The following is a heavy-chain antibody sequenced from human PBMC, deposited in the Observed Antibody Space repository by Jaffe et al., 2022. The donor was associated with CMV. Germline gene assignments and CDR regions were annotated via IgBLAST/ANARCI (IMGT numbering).Heavy chain of an antibody. V-gene: IGHV3-72*01. CDR3: TRGYSSVQYYALDI. CDR2: ISNKANSYTT. D-gene: IGHD5-18*01. Sequence: EVQLVESGGGLVQPGGSLRLSCAASGLTFSDHYMDWVRQAPGKGLEWVGRISNKANSYTTEYAASVKGRFSISRDDSQKSLYLQMNSLKAEDTAVYHCTRGYSSVQYYALDIWGQGTMVTVSS. J-gene: IGHJ3*02. CDR1: GLTFSDHY.